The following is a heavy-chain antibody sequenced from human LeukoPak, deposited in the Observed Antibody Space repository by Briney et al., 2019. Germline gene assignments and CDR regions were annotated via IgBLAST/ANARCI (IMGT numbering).Heavy chain of an antibody. J-gene: IGHJ4*02. D-gene: IGHD2-2*01. CDR1: GFTFSSYA. Sequence: GGSLRLSCAASGFTFSSYAMHWVRQAPGKGLEWVAVISYDGSNKYYADSVKGRFTISRDNSKNTLYLLMNSLRAEDTAVYYCARERGGYCSSTSCYDGSYFDYWGQGTLVTVSS. CDR3: ARERGGYCSSTSCYDGSYFDY. V-gene: IGHV3-30-3*01. CDR2: ISYDGSNK.